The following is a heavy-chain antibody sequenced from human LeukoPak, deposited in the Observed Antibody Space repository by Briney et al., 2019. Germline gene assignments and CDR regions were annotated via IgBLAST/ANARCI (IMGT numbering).Heavy chain of an antibody. Sequence: SETLSLTCAVYGGSFSGYYWSWIRQPPGKGLEWIGEINHSGSTNYNPSLKSRVTISVDTSTNQFSLKLSSVTAADTAVYYCARDPSPLSGSYFRRKVAFDIWGQGTMVTVSS. CDR1: GGSFSGYY. J-gene: IGHJ3*02. D-gene: IGHD1-26*01. V-gene: IGHV4-34*01. CDR3: ARDPSPLSGSYFRRKVAFDI. CDR2: INHSGST.